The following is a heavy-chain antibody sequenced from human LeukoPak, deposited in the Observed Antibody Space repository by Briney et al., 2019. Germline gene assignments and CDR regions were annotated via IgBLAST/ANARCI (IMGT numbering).Heavy chain of an antibody. V-gene: IGHV3-48*03. CDR3: ARDQALGTFDI. CDR1: GFTFSSYD. J-gene: IGHJ3*02. Sequence: GGSLRLSCAASGFTFSSYDMYWVRQAPGKGLEWVSYISSGGSTTHYGDSVKGRFTISRDNAKNSLYLQMNSLRAEDTAVYYCARDQALGTFDIWGQGTMVTVSS. CDR2: ISSGGSTT.